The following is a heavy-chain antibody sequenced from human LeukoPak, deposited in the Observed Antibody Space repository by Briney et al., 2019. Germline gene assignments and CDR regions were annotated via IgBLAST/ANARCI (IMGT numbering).Heavy chain of an antibody. Sequence: GGSLRLSCAASGFTFSSYNMNWVRQAPGKGLEWVSAISGSGDSTYYADSVKGRFTISADKSISTAYLQWSSLKASDTAMYYCARRTYSSSSNFDYWGQGTLVTVSS. D-gene: IGHD6-6*01. CDR3: ARRTYSSSSNFDY. J-gene: IGHJ4*02. CDR2: ISGSGDST. CDR1: GFTFSSYN. V-gene: IGHV3-23*01.